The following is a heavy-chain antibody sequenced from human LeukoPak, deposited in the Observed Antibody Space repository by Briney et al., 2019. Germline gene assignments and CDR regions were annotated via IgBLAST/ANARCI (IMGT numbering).Heavy chain of an antibody. J-gene: IGHJ6*03. CDR3: ARQLGVTPEYYYMDV. Sequence: GESLKISCKGSGYSFTSYWIGWVRQMPGKGLEWMGIIYPGDSDTRYSPSFQGQVTISADKSISTAYLQWSSLKASDTAMYYCARQLGVTPEYYYMDVWGKGTTVTISS. CDR2: IYPGDSDT. V-gene: IGHV5-51*01. D-gene: IGHD2-21*02. CDR1: GYSFTSYW.